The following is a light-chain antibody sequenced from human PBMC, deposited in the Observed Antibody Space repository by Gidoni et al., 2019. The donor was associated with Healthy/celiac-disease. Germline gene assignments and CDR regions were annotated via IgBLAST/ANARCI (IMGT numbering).Light chain of an antibody. V-gene: IGKV3-15*01. CDR3: QQYNNWPRT. CDR1: QSVSSN. J-gene: IGKJ1*01. CDR2: VAS. Sequence: EIVMTQSPATLSVSPGDSATLSCRASQSVSSNLAWYQQKPGQAPRLLICVASTSATVIPARFSGSGSGTDFTLTISSLQSEDFAVYYCQQYNNWPRTFGQGTKVEIK.